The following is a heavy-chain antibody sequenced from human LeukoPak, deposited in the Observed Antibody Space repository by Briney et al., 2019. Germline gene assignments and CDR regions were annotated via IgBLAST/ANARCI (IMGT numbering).Heavy chain of an antibody. V-gene: IGHV4-59*01. Sequence: KPSETLSLTCTVSGGSISSYYWSWIRQPPGKGLEWIGYIYYSGSTNYNPSLKSRVTISVDTSKNQFSLKLSSVTAADTAVYYCARARGRCSSNWFDPWGQGTLVTVSS. J-gene: IGHJ5*02. CDR1: GGSISSYY. CDR3: ARARGRCSSNWFDP. CDR2: IYYSGST. D-gene: IGHD6-6*01.